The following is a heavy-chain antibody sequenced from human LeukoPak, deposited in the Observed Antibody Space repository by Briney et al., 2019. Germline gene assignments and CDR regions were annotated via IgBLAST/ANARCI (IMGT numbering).Heavy chain of an antibody. CDR1: GFTFSSYA. Sequence: GGSLRLSCAASGFTFSSYAMHWVRQAPGKGLEWVAVISYDGSNKYYADSVKGRFTISRDNSKNTLYLQMNSLRAEDTAVYYCARDPFEGGDYGYYFDYWGQGTQVTVSS. CDR3: ARDPFEGGDYGYYFDY. CDR2: ISYDGSNK. V-gene: IGHV3-30-3*01. D-gene: IGHD4-17*01. J-gene: IGHJ4*02.